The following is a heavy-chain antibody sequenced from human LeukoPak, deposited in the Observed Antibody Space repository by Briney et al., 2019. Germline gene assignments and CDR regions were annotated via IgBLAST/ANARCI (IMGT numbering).Heavy chain of an antibody. J-gene: IGHJ5*02. CDR2: IYHSGST. Sequence: PSETLSLTCAVSGGSISSGGYSWIWLRPPTGKGREGFVYIYHSGSTYYNPSLNSRVTISVDRSKNQFSLKLSSVTAADTAVYYCARGAYCSGGSCQPGWFDPWGQGTLVTVSS. V-gene: IGHV4-30-2*01. CDR1: GGSISSGGYS. CDR3: ARGAYCSGGSCQPGWFDP. D-gene: IGHD2-15*01.